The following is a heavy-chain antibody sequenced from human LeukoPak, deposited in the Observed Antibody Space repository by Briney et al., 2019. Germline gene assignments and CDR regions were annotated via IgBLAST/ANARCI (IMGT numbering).Heavy chain of an antibody. CDR2: IYHSGST. J-gene: IGHJ4*02. V-gene: IGHV4-59*12. CDR3: ARDPITMVRGVIGY. CDR1: GGSISSYY. D-gene: IGHD3-10*01. Sequence: SETLSLTCTVSGGSISSYYWSWIRQPPGKGLEWIGYIYHSGSTNYNPSLKSRVTISVDKSKNQFSLKLSSVTAADTAVYYCARDPITMVRGVIGYWGQGTLVTVSS.